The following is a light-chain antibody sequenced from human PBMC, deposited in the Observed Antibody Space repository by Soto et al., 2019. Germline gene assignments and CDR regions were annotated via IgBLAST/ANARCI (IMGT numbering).Light chain of an antibody. J-gene: IGLJ2*01. CDR1: SSVVGGYNY. Sequence: QSVLTQPASVSGSPGQSITISCTGTSSVVGGYNYVSWYQQHPVKAPKLMIYDVSNRPSGVSNRFSSSKSGNTASLTISGLPAEDEAEYYCRSHTSSSTSVVFGGGTKLTVL. CDR3: RSHTSSSTSVV. V-gene: IGLV2-14*01. CDR2: DVS.